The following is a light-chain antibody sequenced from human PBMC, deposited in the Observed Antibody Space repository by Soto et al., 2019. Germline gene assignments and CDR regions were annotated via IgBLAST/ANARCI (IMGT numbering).Light chain of an antibody. CDR3: QQYTTYFT. J-gene: IGKJ3*01. CDR2: AAS. CDR1: QSINSC. Sequence: DILMTQSPATLSASVGDRVTLTCRASQSINSCLAWYQHKPGKAPKLLMYAASNMEIGVTSRFSGSGTGTEFTLTISSFQADDFASYYRQQYTTYFTFGAGTKVDIK. V-gene: IGKV1-5*01.